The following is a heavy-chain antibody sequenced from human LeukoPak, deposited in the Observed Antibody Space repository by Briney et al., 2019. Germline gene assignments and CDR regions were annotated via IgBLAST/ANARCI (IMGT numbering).Heavy chain of an antibody. D-gene: IGHD3/OR15-3a*01. CDR1: GFTFHEHT. V-gene: IGHV3-43*01. CDR3: AKDLSQKGLGLPGH. J-gene: IGHJ4*02. CDR2: ISWDGGTR. Sequence: GGSLRLSCEASGFTFHEHTMHWVRQTPGKGLEWVSLISWDGGTRIYADSVKGRFTISKDNNKRSLYLQMNSLRTEDTGLYYCAKDLSQKGLGLPGHWGPGTLVTVSS.